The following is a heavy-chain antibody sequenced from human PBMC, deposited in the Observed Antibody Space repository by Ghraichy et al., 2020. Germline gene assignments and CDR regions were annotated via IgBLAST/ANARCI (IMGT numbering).Heavy chain of an antibody. CDR3: ATAGGSSPSRTYYFDC. V-gene: IGHV3-21*01. Sequence: ETLSLTCAASGFTFSSYGLNWVRQAPGKGLEWVSSISGSSSYIYYADSVKGRFTISRDNTKNSLYLQLNSLRVEDTAVYYCATAGGSSPSRTYYFDCWGQGTLVTVSS. J-gene: IGHJ4*02. CDR2: ISGSSSYI. CDR1: GFTFSSYG. D-gene: IGHD2-2*01.